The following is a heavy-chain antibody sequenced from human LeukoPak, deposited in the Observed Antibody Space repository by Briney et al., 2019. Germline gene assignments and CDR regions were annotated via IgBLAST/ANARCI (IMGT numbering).Heavy chain of an antibody. Sequence: PSETLSLTCTVSGGSISSYYWSWIRQPAGKGLEWIGRIYTSGSTNYNPSLKSRVTMSVDTSKNQFSLKLSSVTAADTAVYYCARFHYGMMSGINWFDPWGQGTLVTVSS. CDR3: ARFHYGMMSGINWFDP. V-gene: IGHV4-4*07. CDR2: IYTSGST. D-gene: IGHD3-9*01. J-gene: IGHJ5*02. CDR1: GGSISSYY.